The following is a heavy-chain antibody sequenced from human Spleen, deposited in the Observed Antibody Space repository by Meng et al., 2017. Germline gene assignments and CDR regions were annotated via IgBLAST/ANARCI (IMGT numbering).Heavy chain of an antibody. J-gene: IGHJ4*02. Sequence: GGSLRLYCAASGFTFSSSAMSWVRQAPGKGREWGAGISGSGGSAYYADPVKGRFTISRDNSKNTLYLQMNSLRAEDTAVYYYADHDTSGLYQVSQFDYWGQGTLVTVSS. CDR3: ADHDTSGLYQVSQFDY. D-gene: IGHD3-22*01. CDR2: ISGSGGSA. V-gene: IGHV3-23*01. CDR1: GFTFSSSA.